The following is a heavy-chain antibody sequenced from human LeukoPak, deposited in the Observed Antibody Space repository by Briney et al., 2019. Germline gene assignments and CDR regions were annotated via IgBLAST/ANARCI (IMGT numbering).Heavy chain of an antibody. Sequence: GGSLRLSCAASGFTFSNYAMSWVRQAPGKGLEWVSVISGSGGITYYEDSVKGRFTISRDNSKNTLYLQMNSLRADDTAIYYCAKDAAAAGSAYYFEYWGQGTLVTVSS. CDR1: GFTFSNYA. V-gene: IGHV3-23*01. CDR2: ISGSGGIT. J-gene: IGHJ4*02. D-gene: IGHD6-13*01. CDR3: AKDAAAAGSAYYFEY.